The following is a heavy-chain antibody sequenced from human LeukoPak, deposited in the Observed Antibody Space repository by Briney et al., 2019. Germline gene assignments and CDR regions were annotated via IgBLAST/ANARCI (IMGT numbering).Heavy chain of an antibody. CDR2: ISSNGGST. V-gene: IGHV3-64D*06. CDR3: SAGDIVATGFDY. D-gene: IGHD5-12*01. CDR1: GFTFSSYA. Sequence: GGSLRLSCSASGFTFSSYAMHWVRQAPGKGLEYVSAISSNGGSTYYADSVKGRFTISGDNSKNTLYLQMSSLRAEDTAVYYCSAGDIVATGFDYWGQGTLVTVSS. J-gene: IGHJ4*02.